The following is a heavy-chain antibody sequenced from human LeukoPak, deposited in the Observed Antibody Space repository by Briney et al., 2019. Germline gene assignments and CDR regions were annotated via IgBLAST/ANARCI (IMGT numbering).Heavy chain of an antibody. CDR1: GFTFSSYA. CDR2: ISGSGGST. J-gene: IGHJ4*02. CDR3: ASFYDSGSYFFAARPFDY. Sequence: GGSLRLSCAASGFTFSSYAMSWVRQAPGKGLEWVSAISGSGGSTYYADSVKGRFTISRDNSKNTLYLQMNSLRAEDAAVYYCASFYDSGSYFFAARPFDYWGQGTLVTVSS. V-gene: IGHV3-23*01. D-gene: IGHD1-26*01.